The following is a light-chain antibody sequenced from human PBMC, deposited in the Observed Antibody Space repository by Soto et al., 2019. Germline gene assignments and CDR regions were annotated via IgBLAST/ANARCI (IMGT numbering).Light chain of an antibody. CDR3: QQYSHFWA. Sequence: DIQLTQSPSFLSASVGDRVTITCRASQGTSSYLAWFQQKPGRAPKLLIYGASTLQSGVPSRFSGSGSGTEFTLTISSLQPDDFATYYCQQYSHFWAFGQGTKVDIK. CDR2: GAS. V-gene: IGKV1-9*01. CDR1: QGTSSY. J-gene: IGKJ1*01.